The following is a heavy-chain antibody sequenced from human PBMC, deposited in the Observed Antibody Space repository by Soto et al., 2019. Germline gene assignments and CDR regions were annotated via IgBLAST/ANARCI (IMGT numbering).Heavy chain of an antibody. Sequence: QAQLVQSGAEVKKPGASVKVSCKASGYTFYSHSISWVRQAPGQGLEWMGRINADYGNTQYAQKFRGRVTMTTDTSTTTGYMELTNLRSDDTAVYYCARCIQGDYYYGMDVWGQGTTVTVS. CDR3: ARCIQGDYYYGMDV. CDR1: GYTFYSHS. CDR2: INADYGNT. D-gene: IGHD5-18*01. V-gene: IGHV1-18*01. J-gene: IGHJ6*02.